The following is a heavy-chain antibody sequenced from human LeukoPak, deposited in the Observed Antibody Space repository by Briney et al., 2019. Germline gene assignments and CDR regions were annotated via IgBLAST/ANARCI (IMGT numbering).Heavy chain of an antibody. CDR1: GYTFTSYG. CDR3: ARDPYYDSSGLPDY. J-gene: IGHJ4*02. Sequence: ASVKVSCKASGYTFTSYGISWVRQAPGQGLEWMGWISAYNGNTNYAQKLQGRVTMTTDTSTSTAYMELRSLRSDDTAVYYRARDPYYDSSGLPDYWGQGTLVTVSS. V-gene: IGHV1-18*01. CDR2: ISAYNGNT. D-gene: IGHD3-22*01.